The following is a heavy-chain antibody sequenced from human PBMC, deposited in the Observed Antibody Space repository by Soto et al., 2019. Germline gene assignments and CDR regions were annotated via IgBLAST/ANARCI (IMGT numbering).Heavy chain of an antibody. V-gene: IGHV3-23*01. D-gene: IGHD2-8*01. Sequence: GGSLRLSCATSGFTFSNNGMSWVRQAPGKGLDWVSGISGRGRNTYYADSVKGRFTISRDNSKNTVLLQMNSLRAEDTAVYYCAKNGLSDSPSAIDSWGQGTLVTVSS. J-gene: IGHJ4*02. CDR3: AKNGLSDSPSAIDS. CDR2: ISGRGRNT. CDR1: GFTFSNNG.